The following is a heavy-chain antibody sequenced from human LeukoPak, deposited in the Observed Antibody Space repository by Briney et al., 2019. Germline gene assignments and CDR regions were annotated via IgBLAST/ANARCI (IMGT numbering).Heavy chain of an antibody. Sequence: ASVKVSCKASGYTFISYGISWVRHAPGQGLEWMGWISGYNGNTNYAQKLQGRVTMTTDTSTSTAYMELRSLRSDDTAVYYCARDCSSTSCYPWELDYWGQGTLVTVSS. CDR2: ISGYNGNT. V-gene: IGHV1-18*01. J-gene: IGHJ4*02. D-gene: IGHD2-2*01. CDR3: ARDCSSTSCYPWELDY. CDR1: GYTFISYG.